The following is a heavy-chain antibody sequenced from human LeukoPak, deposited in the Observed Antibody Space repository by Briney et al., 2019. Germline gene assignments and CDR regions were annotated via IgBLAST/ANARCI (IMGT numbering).Heavy chain of an antibody. CDR1: GFTFSSYG. CDR2: IRYDGSNK. D-gene: IGHD2-2*02. J-gene: IGHJ5*02. Sequence: GGSLRLPCAASGFTFSSYGMHWVRQAPGKGLEWVAFIRYDGSNKYYADSVKGRFTISRDNSKNTLYLQMNSLRAEDTALYYCAKYCSSTSCYNYANWFDPWGQGTLVTVSS. CDR3: AKYCSSTSCYNYANWFDP. V-gene: IGHV3-30*02.